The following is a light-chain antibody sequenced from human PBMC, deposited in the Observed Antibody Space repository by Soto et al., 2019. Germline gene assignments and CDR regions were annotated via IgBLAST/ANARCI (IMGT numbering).Light chain of an antibody. CDR3: AAWDDSLNDPV. CDR1: RTNIGSNT. Sequence: QSVLTQPPSASGTPGQRVTISCSGSRTNIGSNTVNWYQQLPGTAPRLLIYRNNQRPSGVPDRFSGSKSGTSASLAISGLQSEDEADYYCAAWDDSLNDPVFGGGTKLTVL. V-gene: IGLV1-44*01. J-gene: IGLJ3*02. CDR2: RNN.